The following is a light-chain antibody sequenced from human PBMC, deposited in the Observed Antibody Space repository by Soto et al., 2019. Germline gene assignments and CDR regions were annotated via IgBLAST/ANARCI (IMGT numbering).Light chain of an antibody. J-gene: IGLJ1*01. CDR2: DVS. Sequence: QSVLTQPASVSGSPGQSIAISCTGTSSDVGGYSYVSWYQQQPGKAPKLVISDVSNRPSGVSDRFSGSKSGNTASLTISGLQTEDEADYYGASYTTRSTYVFGTGT. CDR1: SSDVGGYSY. CDR3: ASYTTRSTYV. V-gene: IGLV2-14*01.